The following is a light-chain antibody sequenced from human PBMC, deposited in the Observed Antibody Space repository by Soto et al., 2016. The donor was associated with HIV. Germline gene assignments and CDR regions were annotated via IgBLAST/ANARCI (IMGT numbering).Light chain of an antibody. J-gene: IGLJ2*01. V-gene: IGLV3-19*01. Sequence: SSELTQDPTVSVALGQTVRITCQGDSLRDYYASWFQQKPGQAPVLVMYGKSNRPSGTPDRFSGSSSGNTASLTITGAQAEDEADYYCNSRXSTGNHVIFGGGTKADRP. CDR1: SLRDYY. CDR2: GKS. CDR3: NSRXSTGNHVI.